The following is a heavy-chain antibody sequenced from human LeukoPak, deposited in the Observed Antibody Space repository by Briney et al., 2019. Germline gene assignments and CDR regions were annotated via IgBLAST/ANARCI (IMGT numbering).Heavy chain of an antibody. V-gene: IGHV3-64D*09. CDR1: GFTLSNYV. Sequence: PGGSLRLSCAASGFTLSNYVMHWVRQAPGKGLEYVSAVTSNGGSTYYAESVKGRFTFSRDNSKNTLYLQMSSLTAEAAAVSYCVKEGGRVHYGSGGFFDSWGQGTLVTVSS. D-gene: IGHD3-10*01. CDR3: VKEGGRVHYGSGGFFDS. CDR2: VTSNGGST. J-gene: IGHJ4*02.